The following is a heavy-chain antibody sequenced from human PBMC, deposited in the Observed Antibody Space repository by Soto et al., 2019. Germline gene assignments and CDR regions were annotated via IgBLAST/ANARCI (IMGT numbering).Heavy chain of an antibody. CDR3: AKDLKVSGGFHGSLNYYYGMDV. J-gene: IGHJ6*02. CDR1: GFSFSNHG. CDR2: ISYDGNVK. Sequence: QVQLAESGGGVVQPGRSLRISCAASGFSFSNHGMQWVRKAPGKGLEWVAVISYDGNVKYYTDSVKGRFTISRDNSQSTLFLQMDSLRPEDAAVYYCAKDLKVSGGFHGSLNYYYGMDVWGQGTTVTVSS. D-gene: IGHD3-10*01. V-gene: IGHV3-30*18.